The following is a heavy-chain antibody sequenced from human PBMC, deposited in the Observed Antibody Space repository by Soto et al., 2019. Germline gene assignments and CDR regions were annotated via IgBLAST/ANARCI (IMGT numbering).Heavy chain of an antibody. CDR2: IKEDGSQK. CDR1: SFSINSYC. CDR3: ARGDYYDVSGPFSDAFDI. D-gene: IGHD3-22*01. Sequence: GSLTLSCATTSFSINSYCMSWVRQGPGKGLEWVANIKEDGSQKWYVDSVKGRFSISRDNAKNSLYLQMSSLRVEDTAVYYCARGDYYDVSGPFSDAFDIWGQGT. V-gene: IGHV3-7*04. J-gene: IGHJ3*02.